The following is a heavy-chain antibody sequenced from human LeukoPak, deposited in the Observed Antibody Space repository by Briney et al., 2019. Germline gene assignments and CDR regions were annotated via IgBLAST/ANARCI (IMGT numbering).Heavy chain of an antibody. J-gene: IGHJ5*02. CDR1: GFTFSSYA. CDR3: AREVGNQINWFDP. Sequence: LSGGSLRLSCAASGFTFSSYAMHWVRQAPGKGLEWVAVISYDGSNKYYADSVKGRFTISRDNSKNTLYLQMNSLRAEDTAVYYCAREVGNQINWFDPWGQGTLVTVSS. V-gene: IGHV3-30*04. D-gene: IGHD1-14*01. CDR2: ISYDGSNK.